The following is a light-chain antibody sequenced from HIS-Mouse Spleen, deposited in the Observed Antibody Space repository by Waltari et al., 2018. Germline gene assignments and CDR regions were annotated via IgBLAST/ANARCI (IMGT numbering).Light chain of an antibody. CDR1: SSDVGGYNS. CDR2: DVS. J-gene: IGLJ1*01. V-gene: IGLV2-11*01. CDR3: CSYAGSYSYV. Sequence: QSALTQPRPVSGSPGQSVTISCTGTSSDVGGYNSLSWYQQHPGNAPKLMIYDVSKRPSGVPDRFSGSKSGNTASLTISGLQAEDEADYYCCSYAGSYSYVFGTGTKVTVL.